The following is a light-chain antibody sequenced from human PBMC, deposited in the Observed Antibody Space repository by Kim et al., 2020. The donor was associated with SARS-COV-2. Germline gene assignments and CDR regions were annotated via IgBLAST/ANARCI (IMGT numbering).Light chain of an antibody. CDR3: SSYTLTSTWV. CDR1: YSDIGSFAY. CDR2: DVT. Sequence: GQSITISCTGTYSDIGSFAYVSWYQQSPGKAPRLIIHDVTGRPSGISNRFSGSRSGNTASLTISGLQAEDEADYHCSSYTLTSTWVFGGGTQLTVL. V-gene: IGLV2-14*03. J-gene: IGLJ3*02.